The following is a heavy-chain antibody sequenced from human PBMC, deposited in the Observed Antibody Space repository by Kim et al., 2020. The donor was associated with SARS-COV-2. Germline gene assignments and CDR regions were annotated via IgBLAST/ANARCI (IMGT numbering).Heavy chain of an antibody. J-gene: IGHJ6*02. CDR3: AKDITYDYGDYVHYYGMDV. Sequence: GGSLRLSCAASGFTFDDYTMHWVRQAPGKGLEWVSLISWDGGSTYYADSVKGRFTISRDNSKNSLYLQMNSLRTEDTALYYCAKDITYDYGDYVHYYGMDVWGQGTPVTVSS. CDR1: GFTFDDYT. V-gene: IGHV3-43*01. CDR2: ISWDGGST. D-gene: IGHD4-17*01.